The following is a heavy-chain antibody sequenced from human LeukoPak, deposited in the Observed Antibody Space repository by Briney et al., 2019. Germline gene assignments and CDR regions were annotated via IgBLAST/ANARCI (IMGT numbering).Heavy chain of an antibody. D-gene: IGHD4-17*01. CDR1: GFTFRDYY. Sequence: PVGALRLSCAASGFTFRDYYMSWVPEAPGEGLEGISYISISAGTIRYVDSVTGRFTISRDNAKNSLYLQMDSLRVEDTAVYYCATSVTRRRLDWFIDLWGRGTLVSVSS. V-gene: IGHV3-11*04. CDR2: ISISAGTI. CDR3: ATSVTRRRLDWFIDL. J-gene: IGHJ2*01.